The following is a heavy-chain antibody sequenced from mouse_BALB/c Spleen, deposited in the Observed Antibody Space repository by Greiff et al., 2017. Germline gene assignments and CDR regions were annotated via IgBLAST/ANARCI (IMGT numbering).Heavy chain of an antibody. CDR2: ISSGGSYT. Sequence: EVKLVESGGGLVKPGGSLKLSCAASGFTFSSYTMSWVRQTPEKRLEWVATISSGGSYTYYPDSVKGRFTISRDNANHTLYLQMSSLKSEDTAMYYCTRGGSSLPAWFAYWGQGTLVTVSA. CDR3: TRGGSSLPAWFAY. J-gene: IGHJ3*01. CDR1: GFTFSSYT. D-gene: IGHD1-1*01. V-gene: IGHV5-6-4*01.